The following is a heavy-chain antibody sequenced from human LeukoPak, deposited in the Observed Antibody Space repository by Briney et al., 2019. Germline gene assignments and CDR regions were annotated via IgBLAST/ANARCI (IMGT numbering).Heavy chain of an antibody. J-gene: IGHJ3*02. CDR3: ARSPLYSAGAFDI. V-gene: IGHV3-13*01. CDR2: IGTAGDT. D-gene: IGHD6-13*01. Sequence: GGSLRLSCAASGFTFSSYDMHWVRHATGKGLEWVSAIGTAGDTYYPGSVKGRFTISRENAKNSLYLQMNSLRAGDTAVYYCARSPLYSAGAFDIWGQGTMVTVSS. CDR1: GFTFSSYD.